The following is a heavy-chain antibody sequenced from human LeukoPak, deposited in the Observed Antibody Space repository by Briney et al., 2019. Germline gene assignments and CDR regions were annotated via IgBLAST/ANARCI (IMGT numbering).Heavy chain of an antibody. Sequence: GGSLRLSCAASGFTFSSYAMSWVRQAPGKGLEWVSAISGSGGSTYYADSVKGRFTISRDNSKNTLYLQMNSLRAEDTAVYYCAKIRDIVVAVAATPLNDYWGQGTLVTVSS. V-gene: IGHV3-23*01. CDR2: ISGSGGST. D-gene: IGHD2-15*01. CDR3: AKIRDIVVAVAATPLNDY. J-gene: IGHJ4*02. CDR1: GFTFSSYA.